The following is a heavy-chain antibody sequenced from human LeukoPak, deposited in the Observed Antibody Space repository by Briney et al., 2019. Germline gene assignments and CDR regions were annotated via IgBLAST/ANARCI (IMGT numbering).Heavy chain of an antibody. CDR2: IDWDDDK. CDR3: ARMITLSNGRYSFKTLDY. CDR1: GFSCSTSGMC. Sequence: SGPTLVNPTQTITLTCSFSGFSCSTSGMCVSWIRQPPGKALEWLARIDWDDDKYYSRSLKTRLTISKDTSKNQVVLTMTNMYPVDTATYYCARMITLSNGRYSFKTLDYWGQGTLVTVSS. J-gene: IGHJ4*02. D-gene: IGHD5-18*01. V-gene: IGHV2-70*11.